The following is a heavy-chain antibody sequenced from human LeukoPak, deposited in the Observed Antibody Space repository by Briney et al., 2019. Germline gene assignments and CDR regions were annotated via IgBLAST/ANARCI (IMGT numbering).Heavy chain of an antibody. CDR3: TRDRERYSDSSGYYNY. V-gene: IGHV3-49*04. Sequence: LTGGSLRLSCTASGFTFGDYAMSWVRQAPGKGMEWVGFIRSKAYGGTTEYAASVKGRFTISRDDSKSIAYLQMNSLKTEDTAVYYCTRDRERYSDSSGYYNYWGQGTPVTVSS. J-gene: IGHJ4*02. CDR2: IRSKAYGGTT. CDR1: GFTFGDYA. D-gene: IGHD3-22*01.